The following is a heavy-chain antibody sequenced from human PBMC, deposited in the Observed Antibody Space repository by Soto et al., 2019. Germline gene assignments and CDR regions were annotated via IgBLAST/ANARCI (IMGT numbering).Heavy chain of an antibody. Sequence: GASVKVSCKASGGTFSSYAISWVRQAPGQGLEWMGGIIPIFGTANYAQKFQGRVTITADESTSTAYMELSSLRSEDTAVYYCARDPRSYDYGDHGGGFHPFNDAFDIWGQGTMVTVSS. CDR2: IIPIFGTA. CDR1: GGTFSSYA. CDR3: ARDPRSYDYGDHGGGFHPFNDAFDI. D-gene: IGHD4-17*01. J-gene: IGHJ3*02. V-gene: IGHV1-69*13.